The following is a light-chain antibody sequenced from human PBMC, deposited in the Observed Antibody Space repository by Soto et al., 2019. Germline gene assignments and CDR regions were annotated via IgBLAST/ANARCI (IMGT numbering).Light chain of an antibody. CDR2: DAS. CDR3: QQYNSNTCK. CDR1: QSISVW. V-gene: IGKV1-5*01. J-gene: IGKJ1*01. Sequence: DIQMTQSPSTLSASVGERVTITCRASQSISVWMAWYQQKPGRAPKLLIYDASNLESGVPSRFSGSGSGTEFTLTISSLQPENVTTYYCQQYNSNTCKLGQGTKVEIK.